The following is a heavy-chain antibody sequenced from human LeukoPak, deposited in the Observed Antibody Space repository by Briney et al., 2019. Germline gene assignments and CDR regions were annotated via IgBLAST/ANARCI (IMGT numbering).Heavy chain of an antibody. Sequence: SQTLSLTCDISGDTVSRHILAWNWIRQSPSRGLEWLGRIYYDSAWNNEYAVSVRSRIGINPDTTKNQFSLQLNSVTPEDTAVYYCARGRDVGVVPAADVDYCGQGILVTVSS. V-gene: IGHV6-1*01. CDR3: ARGRDVGVVPAADVDY. D-gene: IGHD2-2*01. J-gene: IGHJ4*02. CDR1: GDTVSRHILA. CDR2: IYYDSAWNN.